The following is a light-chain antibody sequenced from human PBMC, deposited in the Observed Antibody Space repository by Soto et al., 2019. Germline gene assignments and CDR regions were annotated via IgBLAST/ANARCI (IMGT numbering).Light chain of an antibody. Sequence: AIQMTQSPSSLSASVGDRVTITCRASQGIRNDLGWLQQKPGKAPKLLIYAASGLQSGVPSRFSGSGSGTDFTLTISRLEPEDFAVYYCQQHGNSPWTFGQGTKVDIK. J-gene: IGKJ1*01. CDR3: QQHGNSPWT. V-gene: IGKV1-6*01. CDR1: QGIRND. CDR2: AAS.